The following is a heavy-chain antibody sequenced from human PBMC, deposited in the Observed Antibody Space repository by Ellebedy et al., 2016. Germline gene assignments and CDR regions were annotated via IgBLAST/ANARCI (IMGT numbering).Heavy chain of an antibody. D-gene: IGHD3-10*01. CDR1: GYTFSSYW. J-gene: IGHJ6*02. V-gene: IGHV5-51*01. Sequence: GGSLRLSXRGSGYTFSSYWIGWVRQMPGQGLEWMGVIYPGDSDTRYSPSFQGQVTISADKSISTAYLEWTSLKASDTAMYYCARQPLLWFGELLYDGMDVWGQGTTVTVSS. CDR3: ARQPLLWFGELLYDGMDV. CDR2: IYPGDSDT.